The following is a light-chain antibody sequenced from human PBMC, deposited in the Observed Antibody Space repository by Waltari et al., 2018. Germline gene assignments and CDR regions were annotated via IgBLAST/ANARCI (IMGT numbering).Light chain of an antibody. J-gene: IGLJ3*02. V-gene: IGLV2-23*01. Sequence: QSALTQPASVSGSPGQSITIPCTGTTSDVGRYNLFSWYQQHPGKAPKLMIYEGSNRPSGVSNRFSGSKSGNTASLTISGLQADDEADYYCCSYAPSSTVWVFGGGTKLTVL. CDR2: EGS. CDR3: CSYAPSSTVWV. CDR1: TSDVGRYNL.